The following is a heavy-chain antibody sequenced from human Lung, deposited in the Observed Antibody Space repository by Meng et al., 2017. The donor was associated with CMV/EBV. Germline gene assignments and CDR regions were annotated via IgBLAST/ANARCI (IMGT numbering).Heavy chain of an antibody. CDR2: ISDYNGHT. D-gene: IGHD5-12*01. V-gene: IGHV1-18*01. CDR3: ARTWDMLATMCFDS. J-gene: IGHJ4*02. Sequence: TGNTMTNYGISWGRQAPGQGLEWMGWISDYNGHTNNAQKYQGRVTMTTDTSTTTAYMELRSLGSDDTAVYYGARTWDMLATMCFDSWGQGTLVTVSS. CDR1: GNTMTNYG.